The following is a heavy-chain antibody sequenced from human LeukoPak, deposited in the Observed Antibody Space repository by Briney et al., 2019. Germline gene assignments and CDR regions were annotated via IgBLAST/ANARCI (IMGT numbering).Heavy chain of an antibody. V-gene: IGHV4-59*08. J-gene: IGHJ5*02. CDR1: GGSISSYY. CDR2: IYYSGST. Sequence: SETLSLTCTVSGGSISSYYWSWIRQPPGKGLKWIGYIYYSGSTNYNPSLKSRVTISVDTSKNQFSLKLSSVTAADTAVYYCARHTYYYDSSGYSEIYWYNPWGQGTLVTVSS. D-gene: IGHD3-22*01. CDR3: ARHTYYYDSSGYSEIYWYNP.